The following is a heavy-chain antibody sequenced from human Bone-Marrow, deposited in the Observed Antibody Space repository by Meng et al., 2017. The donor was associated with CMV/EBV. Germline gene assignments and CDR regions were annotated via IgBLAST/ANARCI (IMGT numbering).Heavy chain of an antibody. D-gene: IGHD3-10*01. Sequence: SETLSLTCAVYGGSFSGYYWSWIRQPPGKGLEWIGYIYYSGSTYYNPSLKSRVTISVDTSKNQFSLKLSSVTAADTAVYYCARELAGSGKSYYFDYWGQGTLVTVSS. J-gene: IGHJ4*02. CDR2: IYYSGST. CDR3: ARELAGSGKSYYFDY. CDR1: GGSFSGYY. V-gene: IGHV4-30-4*08.